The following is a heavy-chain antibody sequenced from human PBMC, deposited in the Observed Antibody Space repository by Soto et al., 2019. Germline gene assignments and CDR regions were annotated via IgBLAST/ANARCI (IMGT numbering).Heavy chain of an antibody. J-gene: IGHJ6*02. CDR3: ARVVGAYSDYYYSGMDV. Sequence: LSLTCTVSAGSISSSSYYRGWIRQPPGKGLEWIGSIYYSGSTYYNPSLKSRVTISVDTSKNQFSLKLSSVTAADTAVYYCARVVGAYSDYYYSGMDVWGQGTTVTVSS. CDR1: AGSISSSSYY. V-gene: IGHV4-39*01. CDR2: IYYSGST. D-gene: IGHD5-18*01.